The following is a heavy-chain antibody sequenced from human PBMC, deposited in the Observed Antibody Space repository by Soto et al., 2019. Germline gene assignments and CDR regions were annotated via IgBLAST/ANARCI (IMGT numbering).Heavy chain of an antibody. CDR2: ISAYNGNT. CDR1: GYTFTSYG. D-gene: IGHD3-16*02. V-gene: IGHV1-18*01. J-gene: IGHJ4*02. CDR3: ARSRGIYDYGWWSYRYIDY. Sequence: QVQLVQSGAEVKKPGASVKVSCKASGYTFTSYGISWVRQAPGQGLEWMGWISAYNGNTNYAQKLQGRVTMTTDTATSTAYMELRSLRSDDTAVYYCARSRGIYDYGWWSYRYIDYWGQGTLVTVSS.